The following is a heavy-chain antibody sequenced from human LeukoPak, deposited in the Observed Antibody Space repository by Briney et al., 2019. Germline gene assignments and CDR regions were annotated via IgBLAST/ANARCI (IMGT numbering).Heavy chain of an antibody. D-gene: IGHD1-1*01. CDR3: ARPPYNWNDGWFDP. CDR2: ISYDGSNK. V-gene: IGHV3-30*04. Sequence: GGSLRLSCAASGFTFSSYAMHWVRQAPGKGLEWVAVISYDGSNKYYADSVKGRFTISRDNSKNTLHLQMNSLRAEDTAVYYCARPPYNWNDGWFDPWGQGILVTVSS. J-gene: IGHJ5*02. CDR1: GFTFSSYA.